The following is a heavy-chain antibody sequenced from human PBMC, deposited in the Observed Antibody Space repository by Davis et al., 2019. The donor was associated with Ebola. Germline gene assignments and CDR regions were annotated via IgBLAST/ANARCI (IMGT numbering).Heavy chain of an antibody. D-gene: IGHD1-26*01. Sequence: ASVKVSCKASGYTFTGYYMRWVRQAPGQGLEWMGWINPNSGGTDYAQKFQGRVTMTRDTSINTAYMELSRLRSDDTAVYYCARGVDSGSYYGAFDIWGQGTMVTVSS. J-gene: IGHJ3*02. CDR2: INPNSGGT. CDR1: GYTFTGYY. CDR3: ARGVDSGSYYGAFDI. V-gene: IGHV1-2*02.